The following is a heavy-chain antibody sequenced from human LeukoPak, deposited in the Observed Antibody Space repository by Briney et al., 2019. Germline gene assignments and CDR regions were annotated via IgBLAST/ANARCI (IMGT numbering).Heavy chain of an antibody. V-gene: IGHV3-9*03. CDR3: AKDIFRYGFVCMGAFDI. Sequence: GRSLRLSCAASGFTFDDYAMHWVRQAPGKGLEWVSGISWNSGSIGYADSVKGRFTISRDNAKNSLYLQMNSLRAEDMALYYCAKDIFRYGFVCMGAFDIWGQGTMVTVSS. D-gene: IGHD2-21*01. J-gene: IGHJ3*02. CDR2: ISWNSGSI. CDR1: GFTFDDYA.